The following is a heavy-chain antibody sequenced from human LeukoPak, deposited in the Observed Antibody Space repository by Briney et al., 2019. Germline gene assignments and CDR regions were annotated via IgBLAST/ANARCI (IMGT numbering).Heavy chain of an antibody. Sequence: RAGGSLRLSCAASGFTFSNAWMSGVPQAPGERREWGGRIKSKTDGGTTDYAAPVKGRFPISRDDSKNTLYLQMNSLKTEDTAVYYCTTDHYDFWSGKIDYWGQGTLVTVSS. D-gene: IGHD3-3*01. CDR2: IKSKTDGGTT. J-gene: IGHJ4*02. V-gene: IGHV3-15*01. CDR3: TTDHYDFWSGKIDY. CDR1: GFTFSNAW.